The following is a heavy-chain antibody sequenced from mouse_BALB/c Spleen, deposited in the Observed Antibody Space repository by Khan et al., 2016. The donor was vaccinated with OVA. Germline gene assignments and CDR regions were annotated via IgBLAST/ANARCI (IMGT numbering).Heavy chain of an antibody. CDR2: IWGDGCT. D-gene: IGHD2-2*01. J-gene: IGHJ3*01. CDR1: GLSLTNYG. Sequence: QVQLKESGPGLVAPSQSLSITCTVSGLSLTNYGISWFRQPPGKGLEWLGVIWGDGCTNYHSALISRLSINKDNSKSQVFLKLNSLLTDDTATYYCAVIYYGYDWFAYWGQGTLVTVSA. V-gene: IGHV2-3*01. CDR3: AVIYYGYDWFAY.